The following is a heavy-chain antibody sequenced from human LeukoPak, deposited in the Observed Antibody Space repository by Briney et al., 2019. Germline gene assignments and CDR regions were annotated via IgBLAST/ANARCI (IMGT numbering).Heavy chain of an antibody. D-gene: IGHD6-19*01. J-gene: IGHJ4*02. V-gene: IGHV5-51*01. CDR2: IYPGDSDT. Sequence: GLSLNISCTGSGYSFPTYWIAWARQVTGKGLDWMGIIYPGDSDTRYSPSFQGQVTISADKSISTAYLQWSSLEASDTAMYYCAGSYSSGWYLNDYWGQGTLVTVSS. CDR3: AGSYSSGWYLNDY. CDR1: GYSFPTYW.